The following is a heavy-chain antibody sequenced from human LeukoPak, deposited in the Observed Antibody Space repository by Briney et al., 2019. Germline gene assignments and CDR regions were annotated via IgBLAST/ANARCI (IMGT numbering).Heavy chain of an antibody. J-gene: IGHJ4*02. CDR3: ARRSSGWSGEAYYFDY. Sequence: SETLSLTCTVSGGSISNYYWTWVRQPPGKGLEWIGNIYYRGSTNYNPSLKSRVSISVDTSKNQFSLKLTSVTAADTAVYYCARRSSGWSGEAYYFDYWGQGTLVTVSS. D-gene: IGHD6-19*01. V-gene: IGHV4-59*01. CDR1: GGSISNYY. CDR2: IYYRGST.